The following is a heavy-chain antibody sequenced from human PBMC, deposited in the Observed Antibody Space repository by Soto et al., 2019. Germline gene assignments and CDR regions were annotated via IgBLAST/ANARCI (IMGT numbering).Heavy chain of an antibody. CDR2: IKNSGST. Sequence: QVQLQQWGAGLLKPSETLSLTCSVYGGSFSGYYWSWIRQPPVKRLEWIGEIKNSGSTNYNPSLKSRVTISVDTSTSQFSLKLSSVTAADTAVYYCARLGYCSGGSCLDYWGQGTLVTVSS. V-gene: IGHV4-34*01. CDR1: GGSFSGYY. D-gene: IGHD2-15*01. CDR3: ARLGYCSGGSCLDY. J-gene: IGHJ4*02.